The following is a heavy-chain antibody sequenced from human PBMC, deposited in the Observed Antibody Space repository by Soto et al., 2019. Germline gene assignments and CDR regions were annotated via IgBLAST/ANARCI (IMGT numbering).Heavy chain of an antibody. CDR1: GGTFSSYA. J-gene: IGHJ5*02. D-gene: IGHD3-9*01. V-gene: IGHV1-69*12. Sequence: QVQLVQSGAEVKKPGSSVKVSCKASGGTFSSYAISWVRQAPGQGLEWMGGIIPIFGTANYAQKFQGRVTITADEXTNTAYRELSSLRSDDTAVYYCARPDDIYHNWFDPWGQETLVTVSS. CDR3: ARPDDIYHNWFDP. CDR2: IIPIFGTA.